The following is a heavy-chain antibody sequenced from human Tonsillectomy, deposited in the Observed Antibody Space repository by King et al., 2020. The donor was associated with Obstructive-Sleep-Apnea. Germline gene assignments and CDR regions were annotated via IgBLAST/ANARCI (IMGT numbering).Heavy chain of an antibody. V-gene: IGHV3-30*04. J-gene: IGHJ4*02. CDR2: ISYDGSNK. CDR3: TPSGIAVAGPYYFDY. CDR1: GFTFSSYA. D-gene: IGHD6-19*01. Sequence: VQLVESGGGVVQPGRSLRLSCAASGFTFSSYAMHWVRQAPGKGLEWVAVISYDGSNKYYADSVKGRFTISRDNSKNTLYLQMNSLRAEDTAVYYCTPSGIAVAGPYYFDYWGQGTLVTVSS.